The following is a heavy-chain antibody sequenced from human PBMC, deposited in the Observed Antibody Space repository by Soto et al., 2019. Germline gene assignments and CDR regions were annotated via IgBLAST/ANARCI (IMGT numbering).Heavy chain of an antibody. V-gene: IGHV3-48*02. CDR1: GFTFSTYS. J-gene: IGHJ6*02. Sequence: PGGSLRLSCVASGFTFSTYSMNWVRQAPGKGLEWVSYITSSSSTIYYADSVKGRFTISRDNAKNSLYLQMNSLRDEDTAVYYCARVFVLAGTTSCDDMDVWGQGTTVTV. CDR2: ITSSSSTI. D-gene: IGHD6-13*01. CDR3: ARVFVLAGTTSCDDMDV.